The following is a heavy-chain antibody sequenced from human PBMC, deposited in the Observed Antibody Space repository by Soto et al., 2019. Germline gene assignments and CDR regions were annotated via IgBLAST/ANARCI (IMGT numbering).Heavy chain of an antibody. D-gene: IGHD4-17*01. CDR1: GGTFSSYA. CDR3: AILEGPTVTTLDAFDI. CDR2: IIPIFGAA. J-gene: IGHJ3*02. Sequence: QVQLVQSGAEVKKPGSSVKVSCKASGGTFSSYAISWVRQAPGQGLEWMGGIIPIFGAANYAQKFQGRVTITADESTNTAYMELSRLRSEDTAVYYCAILEGPTVTTLDAFDIWCRGTMVTVS. V-gene: IGHV1-69*01.